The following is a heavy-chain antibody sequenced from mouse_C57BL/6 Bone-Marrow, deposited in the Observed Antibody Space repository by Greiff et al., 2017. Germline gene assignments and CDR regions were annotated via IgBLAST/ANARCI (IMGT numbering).Heavy chain of an antibody. CDR1: GYTFTSYW. CDR2: IHPNSGST. V-gene: IGHV1-64*01. J-gene: IGHJ3*01. CDR3: AEGGAPAWFAY. Sequence: QVQLKQSGAELVKPGASVKLSCKASGYTFTSYWMHWVKQRPGQGLEWIGMIHPNSGSTNYNEKFKSKATLTVDKSSSTAYMQLSSLTSEDSAVYYCAEGGAPAWFAYWGQGTLVTVSA.